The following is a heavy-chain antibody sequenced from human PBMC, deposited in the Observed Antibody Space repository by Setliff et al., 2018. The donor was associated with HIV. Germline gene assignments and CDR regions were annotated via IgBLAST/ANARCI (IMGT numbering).Heavy chain of an antibody. CDR1: GFIFSSYG. J-gene: IGHJ4*02. Sequence: PGGSLRLSCAASGFIFSSYGMHWVRQAPGKGLEWVAFIRHDGSNKYYADSVKGRFTISRDNSKNTLYLQMTSLRVEDTALYYCAKDLKWSGNYWGGFDCWGQGTLVTVSS. CDR2: IRHDGSNK. CDR3: AKDLKWSGNYWGGFDC. D-gene: IGHD1-26*01. V-gene: IGHV3-30*02.